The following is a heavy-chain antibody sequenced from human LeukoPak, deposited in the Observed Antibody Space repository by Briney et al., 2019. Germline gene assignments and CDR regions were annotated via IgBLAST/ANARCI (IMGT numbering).Heavy chain of an antibody. CDR1: GYTFTGYY. J-gene: IGHJ5*02. CDR2: INPNSGGT. D-gene: IGHD6-19*01. CDR3: ARGGVSSGLNWFDP. Sequence: ASVKVSCKASGYTFTGYYMHWVRQAPGQGLEWMGWINPNSGGTNYAQKFQGWVTMTRDTSISTAYMELSRLRSDDTAVYYCARGGVSSGLNWFDPWGQGTLVTVSS. V-gene: IGHV1-2*04.